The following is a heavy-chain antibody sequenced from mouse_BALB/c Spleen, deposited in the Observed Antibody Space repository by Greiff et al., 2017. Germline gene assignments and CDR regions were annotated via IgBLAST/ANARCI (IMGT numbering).Heavy chain of an antibody. CDR1: GFTFSDYY. Sequence: EVQLVESGGGLVKPGGFLKLSCAASGFTFSDYYMYWVRQTPEKRLEWVATISDGGSYTYYPDSVKGRFTISRDNAKNNLYLQMSSLKSEDTAMYYCATMITTKGFDYWGQGTTLTVSS. V-gene: IGHV5-4*02. J-gene: IGHJ2*01. CDR2: ISDGGSYT. D-gene: IGHD2-4*01. CDR3: ATMITTKGFDY.